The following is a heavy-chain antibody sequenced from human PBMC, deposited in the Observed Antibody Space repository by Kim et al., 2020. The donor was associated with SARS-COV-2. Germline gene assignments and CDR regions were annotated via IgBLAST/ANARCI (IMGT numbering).Heavy chain of an antibody. CDR3: AREDRDTAMVIGEANFDY. CDR1: GYTFTSYY. Sequence: ASVKVSCKASGYTFTSYYMHWVRQAPGQGLEWMGIINPSGGSTSYAQKFQGRVTMTRDTSTSTVYMELSSLRSEDTAVYYCAREDRDTAMVIGEANFDYWGQGTLVTVSS. V-gene: IGHV1-46*01. CDR2: INPSGGST. J-gene: IGHJ4*02. D-gene: IGHD5-18*01.